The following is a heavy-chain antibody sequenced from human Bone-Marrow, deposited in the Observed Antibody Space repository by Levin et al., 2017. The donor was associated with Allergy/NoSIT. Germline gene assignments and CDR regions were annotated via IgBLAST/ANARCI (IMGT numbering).Heavy chain of an antibody. D-gene: IGHD6-19*01. CDR1: GFTFDDYA. V-gene: IGHV3-9*01. CDR2: ISWNSGSI. Sequence: GGSLRLSCAASGFTFDDYAMHWVRQAPGKGLEWVSGISWNSGSIGYADSVKGRFTISRDNAKNSLYLQMNSLRAEDTALYYCAKDTNANSYSSGWYNFLGACDIWGQGTMVTVSS. J-gene: IGHJ3*02. CDR3: AKDTNANSYSSGWYNFLGACDI.